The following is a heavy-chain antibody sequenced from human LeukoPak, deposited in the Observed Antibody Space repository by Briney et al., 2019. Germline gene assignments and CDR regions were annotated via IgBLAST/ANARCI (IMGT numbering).Heavy chain of an antibody. D-gene: IGHD5-18*01. CDR3: ARDMDTAIPWFDP. J-gene: IGHJ5*02. Sequence: GGSLRLSCAASRFTFSDYYMSWIRQAPGKGLEWVPYISSSGSTIYYADSVKGRFTISRDNAKNSLYLQMNSLRAEDTAVYYCARDMDTAIPWFDPWGQGTLVTVSS. CDR1: RFTFSDYY. V-gene: IGHV3-11*01. CDR2: ISSSGSTI.